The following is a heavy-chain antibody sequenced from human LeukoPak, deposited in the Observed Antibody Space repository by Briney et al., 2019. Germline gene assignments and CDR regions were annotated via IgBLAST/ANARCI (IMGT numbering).Heavy chain of an antibody. CDR3: TAVGRILTGYQDAFDI. CDR2: IRSKANSYAT. CDR1: GFAFSGSA. D-gene: IGHD3-9*01. J-gene: IGHJ3*02. V-gene: IGHV3-73*01. Sequence: GGSLRLSCAASGFAFSGSAMHWVRQASGKGLEWVGRIRSKANSYATAYAASVKGRFTISRDDSKNTAYLQMNSLKTEDTAVYYCTAVGRILTGYQDAFDIWGQGTMVTVSS.